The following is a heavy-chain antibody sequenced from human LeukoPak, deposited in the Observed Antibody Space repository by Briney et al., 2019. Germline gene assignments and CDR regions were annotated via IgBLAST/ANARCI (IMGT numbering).Heavy chain of an antibody. CDR1: GGSFSGYY. D-gene: IGHD2-2*02. CDR3: ARGAGRDCSSTSCYSYDY. Sequence: PSETLSLTCAVYGGSFSGYYWSWIRQPPGKGLEWIGEINHSGSTNYNPSLKSRVTISVDTSKNQFSLKLSSVTAADTAVYYCARGAGRDCSSTSCYSYDYWGQGTLVTVSS. CDR2: INHSGST. V-gene: IGHV4-34*01. J-gene: IGHJ4*02.